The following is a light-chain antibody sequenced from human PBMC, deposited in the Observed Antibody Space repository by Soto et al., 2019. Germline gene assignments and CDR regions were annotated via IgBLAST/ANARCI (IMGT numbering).Light chain of an antibody. CDR1: SSDVGSYNR. CDR2: EVS. CDR3: NSYTGSSTYV. Sequence: QSALTQPPSVSRSSGQSVAISCTGTSSDVGSYNRVSWYQQPPGAAPKLMIYEVSNRPSGVPDRFSGSKSGNTASLTISGLQAEDEADYYCNSYTGSSTYVFGTGTKSPS. J-gene: IGLJ1*01. V-gene: IGLV2-18*02.